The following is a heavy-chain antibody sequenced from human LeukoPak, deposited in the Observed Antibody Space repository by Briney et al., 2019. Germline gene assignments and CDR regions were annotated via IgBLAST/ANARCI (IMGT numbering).Heavy chain of an antibody. CDR3: ARDGVGTIFGVVTPNYYYYYMDV. CDR2: INTNTGNP. V-gene: IGHV7-4-1*02. CDR1: GYTFTSYA. D-gene: IGHD3-3*01. Sequence: ASVKVSCKASGYTFTSYAMNWVRQAPGQGLEWMGWINTNTGNPTYAQGFTGRFVFSLDTSVSTAYLQISSLKAEDTAVYYCARDGVGTIFGVVTPNYYYYYMDVWGKGTTVTVSS. J-gene: IGHJ6*03.